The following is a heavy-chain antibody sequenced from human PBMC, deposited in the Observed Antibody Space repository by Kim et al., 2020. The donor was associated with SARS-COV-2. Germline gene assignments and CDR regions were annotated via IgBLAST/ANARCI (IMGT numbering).Heavy chain of an antibody. J-gene: IGHJ5*02. Sequence: ASRKGQFTLSRDNSKNTLYLQMSGLRAEDTAVYYCARGRVRESITSWFDPWGQGTLVTVSS. V-gene: IGHV3-30*07. CDR3: ARGRVRESITSWFDP. D-gene: IGHD3-10*01.